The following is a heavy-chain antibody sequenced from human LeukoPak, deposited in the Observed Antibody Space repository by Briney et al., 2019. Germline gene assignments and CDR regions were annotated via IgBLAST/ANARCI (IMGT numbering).Heavy chain of an antibody. CDR3: AKDRWYWNDGYYFDY. J-gene: IGHJ4*02. V-gene: IGHV3-23*01. CDR2: ISAGGDRT. D-gene: IGHD1-1*01. CDR1: GFTFSDHA. Sequence: GGSLRLSCAASGFTFSDHAMSWVRQTPAKGLESVSSISAGGDRTHYADSVKGRFTVSRDNSKNTLYLHMNSLRAEDTAVYYCAKDRWYWNDGYYFDYWGQGTLVTVSS.